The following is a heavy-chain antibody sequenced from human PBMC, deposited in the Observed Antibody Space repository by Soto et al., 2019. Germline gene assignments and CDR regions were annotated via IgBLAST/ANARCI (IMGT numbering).Heavy chain of an antibody. Sequence: GASVKVSCKASGYTLTSYVISWVRQAPGQGLEWMGWISADNGNTNYAQKLQGRVTMTTDTSTSTAYMELRSLRSDDTAVYYCARDWYCSGGRCYNCFDPWGQGTLVTVSS. V-gene: IGHV1-18*01. CDR2: ISADNGNT. J-gene: IGHJ5*02. CDR1: GYTLTSYV. D-gene: IGHD2-15*01. CDR3: ARDWYCSGGRCYNCFDP.